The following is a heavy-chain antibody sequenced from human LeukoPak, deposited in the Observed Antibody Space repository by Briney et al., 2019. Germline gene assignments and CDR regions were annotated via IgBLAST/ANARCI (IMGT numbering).Heavy chain of an antibody. J-gene: IGHJ4*02. CDR1: GYTFTDHY. CDR2: INPNNGVT. D-gene: IGHD2-21*02. Sequence: ASVKVSCKASGYTFTDHYMHWVRQAPGQGLEWMGWINPNNGVTHYAQKFHDRVTMTRDTSITTAYMELNRLTSDDTAVYYFAREVTLRFWGQGTLLTVSS. CDR3: AREVTLRF. V-gene: IGHV1-2*02.